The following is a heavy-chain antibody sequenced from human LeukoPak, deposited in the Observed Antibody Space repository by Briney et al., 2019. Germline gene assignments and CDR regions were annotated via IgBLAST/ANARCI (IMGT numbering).Heavy chain of an antibody. D-gene: IGHD6-13*01. V-gene: IGHV4-59*01. CDR1: GGSISSYY. Sequence: PSETLSLTCTVSGGSISSYYWSWIPQPPGKGLEWIGYIYYSGSTNYNPSLKSRVTISVDTSKNQFSLKLSSVTAADTAVYYCARAYSSSWYGGNWFDPWGQGTLVTVSS. J-gene: IGHJ5*02. CDR3: ARAYSSSWYGGNWFDP. CDR2: IYYSGST.